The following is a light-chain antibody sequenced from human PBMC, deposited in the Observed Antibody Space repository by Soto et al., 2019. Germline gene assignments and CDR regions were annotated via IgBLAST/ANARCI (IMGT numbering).Light chain of an antibody. CDR1: QSVYRY. V-gene: IGKV3-11*01. Sequence: EIVLTQSPATLSLSPGERATLSCRASQSVYRYLAWYQQKPGQAPRLLIYDASNRATGIATRFSGSGSGTDFTLTISSLEPEDFAVYYCQQRSNWPLTFGGGTKVDIK. CDR2: DAS. J-gene: IGKJ4*01. CDR3: QQRSNWPLT.